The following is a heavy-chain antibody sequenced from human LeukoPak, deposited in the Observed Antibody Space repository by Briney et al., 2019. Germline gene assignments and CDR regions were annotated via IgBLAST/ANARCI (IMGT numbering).Heavy chain of an antibody. J-gene: IGHJ4*02. CDR1: GFTFSSYG. CDR3: AKDVGITSGGVIVNPDY. D-gene: IGHD3-16*02. V-gene: IGHV3-30*02. CDR2: IRYDGSNK. Sequence: PGGSLRLSCAASGFTFSSYGMHWVRQAPGKGLEWVAFIRYDGSNKYYADSVKGRFTISRDNSKNTLYLQMNSLRAEDTAVYYCAKDVGITSGGVIVNPDYWGQGTLVTVSS.